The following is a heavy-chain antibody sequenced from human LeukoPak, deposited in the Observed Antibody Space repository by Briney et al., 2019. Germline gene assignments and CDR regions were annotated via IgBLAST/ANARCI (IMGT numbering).Heavy chain of an antibody. Sequence: SVKVSCKASGGTFSSYAISWVRQAPGQGLEWMGRIIPIFGIANYAQKFQGRVTITADKSTSTAYMELSSLRSEDTAVYYCARANYGDQNWFDPWGQGTLVTVSS. CDR2: IIPIFGIA. V-gene: IGHV1-69*04. J-gene: IGHJ5*02. D-gene: IGHD4-17*01. CDR1: GGTFSSYA. CDR3: ARANYGDQNWFDP.